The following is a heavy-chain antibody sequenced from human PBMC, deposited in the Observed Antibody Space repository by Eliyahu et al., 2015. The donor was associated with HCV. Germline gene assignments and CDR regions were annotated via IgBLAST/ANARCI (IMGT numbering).Heavy chain of an antibody. CDR2: TDYGGRP. V-gene: IGHV4-39*01. J-gene: IGHJ5*02. CDR3: ASAYCSSTTCYFRRFDP. CDR1: GGSXSSSSYY. Sequence: QLQLQESGPGLVRPSETLSLTCSVSGGSXSSSSYYWGWIQPPGKGLELGRGTDYGGRPPHHPSLKSRVTISVDTSKNQFSLKLSSVTAADTAVYYCASAYCSSTTCYFRRFDPWGQGTLVTVSS. D-gene: IGHD2-2*01.